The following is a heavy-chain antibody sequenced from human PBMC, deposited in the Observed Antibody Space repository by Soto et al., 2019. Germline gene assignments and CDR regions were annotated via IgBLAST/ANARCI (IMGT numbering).Heavy chain of an antibody. D-gene: IGHD3-16*02. V-gene: IGHV1-18*01. CDR1: GYTFTSYG. CDR2: ISAYNGNT. Sequence: QVQLVQSGAEVKKPGASVKVSCKASGYTFTSYGISWVRQAPGQGLEWMGWISAYNGNTNYAQKLQGRVTMTTDTSTSTAYMELRSLRSDDTAVYYCARGYSSMITFGGVIAGNAFDIWGQGTMVTVSS. CDR3: ARGYSSMITFGGVIAGNAFDI. J-gene: IGHJ3*02.